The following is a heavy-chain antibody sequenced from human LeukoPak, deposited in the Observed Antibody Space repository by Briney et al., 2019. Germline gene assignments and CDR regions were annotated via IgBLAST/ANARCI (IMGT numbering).Heavy chain of an antibody. CDR2: IYSGGST. V-gene: IGHV3-53*01. Sequence: TGGSLRLSCAASGFTVSSNYMSWVRQAPGKRLEWVSVIYSGGSTYYADSVKGRFTISRDNSKNTLYLQMNSLRAEDTAVYYCARVMASNGVYYYYYMDVWGKGTTVTVSS. CDR1: GFTVSSNY. J-gene: IGHJ6*03. CDR3: ARVMASNGVYYYYYMDV. D-gene: IGHD5-24*01.